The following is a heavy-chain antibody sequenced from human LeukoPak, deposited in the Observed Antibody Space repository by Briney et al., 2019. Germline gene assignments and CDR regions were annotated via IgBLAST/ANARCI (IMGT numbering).Heavy chain of an antibody. J-gene: IGHJ4*02. CDR1: GGSISSYY. CDR2: IYYSGST. Sequence: SETLSLTCTVSGGSISSYYWSWIRQPPGKGLEWIGYIYYSGSTNYNPSLKSRVTISVDTSKNQFSPKLSSVTAADTAVYYCAREHDYGDYVSDWGQGTLVTVSS. CDR3: AREHDYGDYVSD. V-gene: IGHV4-59*01. D-gene: IGHD4-17*01.